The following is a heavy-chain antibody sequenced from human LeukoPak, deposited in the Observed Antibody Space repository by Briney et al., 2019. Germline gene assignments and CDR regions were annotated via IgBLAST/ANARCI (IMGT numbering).Heavy chain of an antibody. CDR2: ISAYNGNT. D-gene: IGHD2-21*02. CDR1: GYTYTSHG. CDR3: ARSTVSGILVDY. J-gene: IGHJ4*02. V-gene: IGHV1-18*01. Sequence: ASVKVSCKASGYTYTSHGISWVRQAPGQGLEWMGWISAYNGNTNYVQKFQGRVTMTTDTSTSTAYMELRSLRSDDTAVYYCARSTVSGILVDYWGQGTLVTVSS.